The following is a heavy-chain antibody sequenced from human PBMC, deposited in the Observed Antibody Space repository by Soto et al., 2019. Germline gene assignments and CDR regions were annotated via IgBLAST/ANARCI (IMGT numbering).Heavy chain of an antibody. D-gene: IGHD4-17*01. CDR2: IYYSGST. CDR1: GGSISSSSYY. Sequence: QLQLQESGPGLVKPSETLSLTCTVSGGSISSSSYYWGWIRQPPGKGLEWIGSIYYSGSTYYNPSLTSRVTISVDTSKNQFSLKLSSVTAADTAVYYCARHNTVTSYYYYYYMDVWGKGTTVTVSS. V-gene: IGHV4-39*01. J-gene: IGHJ6*03. CDR3: ARHNTVTSYYYYYYMDV.